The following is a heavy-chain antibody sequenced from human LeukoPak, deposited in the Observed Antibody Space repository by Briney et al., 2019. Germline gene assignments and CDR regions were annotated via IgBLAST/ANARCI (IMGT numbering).Heavy chain of an antibody. CDR2: ISAYNGNT. D-gene: IGHD3-10*01. Sequence: GASVKVSCKASGYTFTSYGTTWVRQAPGQGLEWMGWISAYNGNTNYAQKLQGRVTMTTDTSTSTAYMELRSLRSDDTAVYYCAVAHYGSGSYYAPPFFDYWGQGTLVTVSS. CDR3: AVAHYGSGSYYAPPFFDY. J-gene: IGHJ4*02. CDR1: GYTFTSYG. V-gene: IGHV1-18*01.